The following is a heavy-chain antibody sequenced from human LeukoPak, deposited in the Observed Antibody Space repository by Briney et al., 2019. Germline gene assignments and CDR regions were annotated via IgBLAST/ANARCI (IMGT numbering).Heavy chain of an antibody. D-gene: IGHD5-24*01. CDR1: GFTFSSYS. CDR3: ARDLLATSYYGIDV. CDR2: ISSSSSTI. V-gene: IGHV3-48*02. J-gene: IGHJ6*02. Sequence: GGSLRLSCAASGFTFSSYSMNWVRQAPGKGLEWVSYISSSSSTIYYADSVKGRFTISRDNAKNSLYLQMNSLRDEDTAVYYCARDLLATSYYGIDVWGQGTTVTVSS.